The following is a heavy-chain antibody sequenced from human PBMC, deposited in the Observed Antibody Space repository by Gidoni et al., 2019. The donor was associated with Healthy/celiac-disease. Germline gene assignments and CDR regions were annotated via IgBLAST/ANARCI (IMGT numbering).Heavy chain of an antibody. Sequence: QVQLVQSGAEGKKPGAAGKVSCKASGYTFTSDYMHWVRQAPGQGLEWMGIINPSGGSTSYAQKFQGRVTMTRDTSTSTVYMELSSLRSEDTAVYYCARDLPPGGGSSVWSLFDYWGQGTLVTVSS. CDR1: GYTFTSDY. D-gene: IGHD6-19*01. V-gene: IGHV1-46*03. J-gene: IGHJ4*02. CDR3: ARDLPPGGGSSVWSLFDY. CDR2: INPSGGST.